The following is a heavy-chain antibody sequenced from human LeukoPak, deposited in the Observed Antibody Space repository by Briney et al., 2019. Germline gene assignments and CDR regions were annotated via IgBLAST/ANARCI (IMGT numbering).Heavy chain of an antibody. D-gene: IGHD3-22*01. CDR1: GFTFGNYA. Sequence: GGSLILSCTASGFTFGNYALSWFRQAPGKGLEWVAFIRSKTYRGTTEYAASVKGRFTISRDDSKSIAYLQMNSLKTEDTAVYYCARANSFDSSGYYFDYWGQGTLVTVSS. J-gene: IGHJ4*02. CDR2: IRSKTYRGTT. V-gene: IGHV3-49*03. CDR3: ARANSFDSSGYYFDY.